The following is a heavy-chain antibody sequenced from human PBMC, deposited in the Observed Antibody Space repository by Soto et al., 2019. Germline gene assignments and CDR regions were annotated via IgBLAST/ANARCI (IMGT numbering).Heavy chain of an antibody. V-gene: IGHV4-34*01. CDR1: GGSLSRYY. J-gene: IGHJ5*02. CDR2: INHSGST. CDR3: ARAAARLRWFDP. D-gene: IGHD6-6*01. Sequence: SETLSLTCAVYGGSLSRYYSSWIRQPPGKGLEWIGEINHSGSTNYNPSLKSRVTLSVDTSKNQFSLKLSSVTAADTAVYYWARAAARLRWFDPWGQGTLVTVSS.